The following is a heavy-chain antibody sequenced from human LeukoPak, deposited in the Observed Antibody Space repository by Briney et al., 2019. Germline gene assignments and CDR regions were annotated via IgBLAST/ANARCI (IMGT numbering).Heavy chain of an antibody. D-gene: IGHD6-6*01. Sequence: SVKVSCKASGGTFSSYAISWVRQAPGQGLEWMGGIIPIFGTANYAQKFQGRATITADESTSTAYMELSSLRSEDTAVYYCARYSSSSSWFDPWGQGTLVTVSS. CDR2: IIPIFGTA. CDR3: ARYSSSSSWFDP. J-gene: IGHJ5*02. CDR1: GGTFSSYA. V-gene: IGHV1-69*13.